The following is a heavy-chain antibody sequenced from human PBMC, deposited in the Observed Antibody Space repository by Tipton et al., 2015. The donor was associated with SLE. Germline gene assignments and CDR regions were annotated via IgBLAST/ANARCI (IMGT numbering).Heavy chain of an antibody. CDR3: ARGAVLIQDNSWFDP. V-gene: IGHV4-61*02. CDR1: GGSISRGSYY. Sequence: TLSLTCTVSGGSISRGSYYWNWIRQPAGKGLEWIGRIYTSGSTNYNPSLKSRVTISVDTSKNQFSLKLSSVTAADTAVYYCARGAVLIQDNSWFDPWGQGTLVTVSS. J-gene: IGHJ5*02. D-gene: IGHD2-21*01. CDR2: IYTSGST.